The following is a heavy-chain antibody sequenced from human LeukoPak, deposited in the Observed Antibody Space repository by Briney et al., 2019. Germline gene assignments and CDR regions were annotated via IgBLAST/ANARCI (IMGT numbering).Heavy chain of an antibody. CDR1: GYTFTGYH. D-gene: IGHD3-22*01. V-gene: IGHV1-2*02. J-gene: IGHJ6*02. Sequence: AASVKVSCKASGYTFTGYHMHWVRQAPGQELEWMGWINPKTGGTNYAQKFQGRVTMTRDTSISTVYMELRRLRSDDTAVYYCARVFNVPSYDSGVGGMDVWGQGTTITVSS. CDR2: INPKTGGT. CDR3: ARVFNVPSYDSGVGGMDV.